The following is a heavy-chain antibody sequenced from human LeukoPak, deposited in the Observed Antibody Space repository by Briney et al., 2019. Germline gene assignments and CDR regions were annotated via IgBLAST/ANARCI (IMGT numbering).Heavy chain of an antibody. Sequence: ASVKVSCKASGYTFTGYYIHWVRQAPGRGLEWMGWIDPKNGDTNYAQKLQGRVTMTTDTSTSTAYMELRSLRSDDTAVYYCAISPVGFAFDIWGQGTMVTVSS. D-gene: IGHD2-15*01. V-gene: IGHV1-18*04. CDR1: GYTFTGYY. CDR3: AISPVGFAFDI. CDR2: IDPKNGDT. J-gene: IGHJ3*02.